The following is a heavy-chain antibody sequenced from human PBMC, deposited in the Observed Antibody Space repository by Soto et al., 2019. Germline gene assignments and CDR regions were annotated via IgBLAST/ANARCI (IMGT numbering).Heavy chain of an antibody. D-gene: IGHD2-15*01. J-gene: IGHJ4*02. CDR3: ARGLQSAILDY. CDR2: IYYSGST. Sequence: TLSLTCTVSGGSISNYYWSWIRQPPGKGLEWIGYIYYSGSTNYNPSLKSRVTISLDTSKNQFSLKLSSVTAADTAVYYCARGLQSAILDYWGQGTPVTVSS. CDR1: GGSISNYY. V-gene: IGHV4-59*01.